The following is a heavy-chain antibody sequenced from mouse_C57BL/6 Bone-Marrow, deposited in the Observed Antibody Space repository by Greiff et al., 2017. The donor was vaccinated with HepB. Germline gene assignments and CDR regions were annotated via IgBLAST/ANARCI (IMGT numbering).Heavy chain of an antibody. CDR3: ARGVYYYGSSSCYYAMDY. Sequence: VQLQQSGAELVRPGASVKLSCKASGYTFTDYYINWVKQRPGQGLEWIARIYPGSGNTYYNEKFKGKATLTAEKSSSTAYMQLSSLTSEDSAVYFCARGVYYYGSSSCYYAMDYWGQGTSVTVSS. CDR2: IYPGSGNT. CDR1: GYTFTDYY. D-gene: IGHD1-1*01. J-gene: IGHJ4*01. V-gene: IGHV1-76*01.